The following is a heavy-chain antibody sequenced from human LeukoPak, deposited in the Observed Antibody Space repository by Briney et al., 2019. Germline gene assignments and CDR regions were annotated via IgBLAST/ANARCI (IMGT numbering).Heavy chain of an antibody. D-gene: IGHD4/OR15-4a*01. CDR2: IHYSGTT. CDR1: DXSISGYY. Sequence: SSETLSLTCTVSDXSISGYYWSWIRQPPGKGLEWIGYIHYSGTTNYNPSLKSRVTVSVDTSKSQLSLNLSSVTAADTAVYYCARDYGGKFDYWGQGTLVTVSS. CDR3: ARDYGGKFDY. J-gene: IGHJ4*02. V-gene: IGHV4-59*01.